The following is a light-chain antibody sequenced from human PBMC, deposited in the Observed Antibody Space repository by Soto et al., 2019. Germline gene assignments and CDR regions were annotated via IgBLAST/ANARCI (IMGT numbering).Light chain of an antibody. Sequence: EIVVTQSPATLSVSPGERASLSCRASQSVSSNLAWYQQKPGQAPRLLIYGASTRATGIPARFSGSGSGTEFTLTISSLQSEDFAVYYCQQYNNWPLRTFGQGTKVDIK. CDR2: GAS. V-gene: IGKV3-15*01. CDR3: QQYNNWPLRT. J-gene: IGKJ1*01. CDR1: QSVSSN.